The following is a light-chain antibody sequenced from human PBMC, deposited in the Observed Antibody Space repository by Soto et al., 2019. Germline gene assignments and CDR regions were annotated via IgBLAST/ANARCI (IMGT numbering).Light chain of an antibody. Sequence: EIVMTQSPATLSVSPGERVTLSCRASQDIRSSLAWYQQKPGQAPRLLIYGASIRATGVPATFSGSGSGTEFTLSISSLQSEHIGVYYCQQDSSWPLTFGGGTKVEIK. V-gene: IGKV3-15*01. CDR3: QQDSSWPLT. CDR1: QDIRSS. J-gene: IGKJ4*01. CDR2: GAS.